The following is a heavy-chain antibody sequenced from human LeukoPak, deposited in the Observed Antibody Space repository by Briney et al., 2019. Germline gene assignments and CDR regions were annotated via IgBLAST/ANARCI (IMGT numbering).Heavy chain of an antibody. CDR1: GDSFSSNSAA. CDR3: AREYSTYPYYYYGMDV. J-gene: IGHJ6*02. CDR2: TYYRSKWYN. Sequence: SQTLSLTCDISGDSFSSNSAAWNWIRQSPSRGLEWLGRTYYRSKWYNDYAVSVRSRITISPDTSKNQFSLQLNSVTPEDTAVYYCAREYSTYPYYYYGMDVWGQGTTVTVSS. D-gene: IGHD6-13*01. V-gene: IGHV6-1*01.